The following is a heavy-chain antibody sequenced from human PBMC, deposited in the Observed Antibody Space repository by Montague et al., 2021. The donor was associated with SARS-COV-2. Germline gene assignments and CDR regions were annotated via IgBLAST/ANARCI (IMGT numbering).Heavy chain of an antibody. V-gene: IGHV4-59*13. CDR3: ASARSALDM. CDR1: GGSLRAYF. CDR2: VYYNGTT. J-gene: IGHJ3*02. Sequence: SETLSLTCSVAGGSLRAYFWSWIRQPPGQRLEWIGGVYYNGTTDYNPSRKSRVNISLDTSTTQLSLNMAPVTSVDTGGCYCASARSALDMWGRGTMVTVSS.